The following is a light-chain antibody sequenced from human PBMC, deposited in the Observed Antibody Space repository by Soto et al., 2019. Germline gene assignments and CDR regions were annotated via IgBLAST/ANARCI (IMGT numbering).Light chain of an antibody. V-gene: IGLV2-11*01. J-gene: IGLJ3*02. Sequence: QSVLTQPRSVSGSPGQSVAISCTGTSSDVGGYNFVSWYQQHPGKAPKLIIYDVSKRPTGVPDRFSGSKSGNTASLTLSGLQAEYEADYYCCSYAGSYTLWVFCGGTKLTVL. CDR3: CSYAGSYTLWV. CDR2: DVS. CDR1: SSDVGGYNF.